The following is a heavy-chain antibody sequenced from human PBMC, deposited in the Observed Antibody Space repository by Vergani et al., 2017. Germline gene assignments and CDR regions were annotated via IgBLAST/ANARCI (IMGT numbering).Heavy chain of an antibody. D-gene: IGHD3-10*01. J-gene: IGHJ4*02. CDR1: GFTFSSYG. Sequence: VQLLESGGGLVQPGGSLRLSCAASGFTFSSYGMHWVRQAPGKGLEWVAVISYDGSNKYYADSVKGRFTISRDNSKNTLYLQMNSLRAEDTAAYYCAKDQDVELGAFDYWGQGTLVTVSS. CDR2: ISYDGSNK. CDR3: AKDQDVELGAFDY. V-gene: IGHV3-30*18.